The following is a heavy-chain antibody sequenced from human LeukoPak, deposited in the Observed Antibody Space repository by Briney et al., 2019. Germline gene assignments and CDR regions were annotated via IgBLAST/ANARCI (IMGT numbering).Heavy chain of an antibody. D-gene: IGHD6-13*01. CDR3: ARDRGTWQQLDPIAA. Sequence: SETLSLTCTVSGGSMTSYYWTWIRQPPGKGLEWIGYIYYSGSTNYNPSLKSRVTISVDRSKNQFSLKLSSVTAADTAVYYCARDRGTWQQLDPIAAWGQGTLVTVSS. V-gene: IGHV4-59*01. J-gene: IGHJ4*02. CDR1: GGSMTSYY. CDR2: IYYSGST.